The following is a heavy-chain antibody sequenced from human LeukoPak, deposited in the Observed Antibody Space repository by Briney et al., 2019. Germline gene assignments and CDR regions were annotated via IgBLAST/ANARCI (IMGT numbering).Heavy chain of an antibody. J-gene: IGHJ4*02. CDR3: AKDPGTMVRGVILDYYFDY. CDR1: GFTFSSYE. Sequence: GGSLRLSCAASGFTFSSYEMNWVRQAPGKGLEWVSYISSSGSTIYYADSVKGRFTISRDNSKNTLYLQMNSLRAEDTAVYYCAKDPGTMVRGVILDYYFDYWGQGTLVTVSS. D-gene: IGHD3-10*01. CDR2: ISSSGSTI. V-gene: IGHV3-48*03.